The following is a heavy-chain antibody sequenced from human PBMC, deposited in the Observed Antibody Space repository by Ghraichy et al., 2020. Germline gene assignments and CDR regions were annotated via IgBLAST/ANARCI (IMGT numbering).Heavy chain of an antibody. CDR2: ISYDGSKK. D-gene: IGHD6-19*01. CDR1: GFTFSNFG. V-gene: IGHV3-30*18. CDR3: AKDSSGWYASLNYFYYGMDV. J-gene: IGHJ6*02. Sequence: GGSLRLSCAASGFTFSNFGMHWVRQPPGKGLEWVALISYDGSKKYYADSVKGRFTISRDNSKNTVYLQMNSLGPEDTTVYYCAKDSSGWYASLNYFYYGMDVWGQGTTVTVSS.